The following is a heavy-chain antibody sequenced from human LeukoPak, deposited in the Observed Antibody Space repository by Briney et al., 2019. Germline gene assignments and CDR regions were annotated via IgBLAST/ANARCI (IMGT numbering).Heavy chain of an antibody. D-gene: IGHD3-22*01. CDR2: ISGYNGNT. V-gene: IGHV1-18*01. Sequence: ASVKVSCKASGYTFTNYGITWVRQAPGQGLEWMGWISGYNGNTNYAQKLQGRVTMTTDTSTSTAYMELRSLRSDDTAVYYCARVRGYYDSSGPRDYWGQGTLVTVSS. CDR3: ARVRGYYDSSGPRDY. CDR1: GYTFTNYG. J-gene: IGHJ4*02.